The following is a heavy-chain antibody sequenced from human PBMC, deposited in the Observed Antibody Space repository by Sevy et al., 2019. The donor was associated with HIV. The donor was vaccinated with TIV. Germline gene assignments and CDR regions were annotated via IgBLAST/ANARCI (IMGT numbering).Heavy chain of an antibody. J-gene: IGHJ6*02. CDR3: AKKGVDSSGYPYYYGMDV. CDR1: GFTFSSYA. V-gene: IGHV3-23*01. Sequence: GGSLRLSCAASGFTFSSYAMSWVRQAPGKGLEWVSAISGSGGSTYYAYSVKGRFTISRDNSKNTLYLQMNSLRAEDTAVYYCAKKGVDSSGYPYYYGMDVWGQGTTVTVSS. CDR2: ISGSGGST. D-gene: IGHD3-22*01.